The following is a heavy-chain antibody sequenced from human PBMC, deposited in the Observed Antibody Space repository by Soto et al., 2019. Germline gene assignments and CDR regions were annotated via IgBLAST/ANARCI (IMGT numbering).Heavy chain of an antibody. J-gene: IGHJ4*02. CDR2: IYYSGST. V-gene: IGHV4-39*01. CDR1: GGSISSSSYY. D-gene: IGHD7-27*01. Sequence: SETLSLTCTVCGGSISSSSYYWGWIRQPPGKGLEWIGSIYYSGSTYYNPSLKSRVTISVDTSKNQFSLKLSSVTAADTAVYYCARRWGRTFDYWGQGTLVTVS. CDR3: ARRWGRTFDY.